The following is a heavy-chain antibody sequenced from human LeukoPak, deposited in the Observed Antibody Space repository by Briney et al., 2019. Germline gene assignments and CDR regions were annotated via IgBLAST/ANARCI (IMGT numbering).Heavy chain of an antibody. CDR3: ARVVRVRGVIIKLWYYYYMDV. CDR1: GYTFTSYG. V-gene: IGHV1-18*01. D-gene: IGHD3-10*01. Sequence: ASVKVSCKASGYTFTSYGISWVRQAPGQGLEWMGWISAYNGNTNYAQKLQGRVTMTRNTSISTAYMELSSLRSEDTAVYYCARVVRVRGVIIKLWYYYYMDVWGKGTTVTISS. CDR2: ISAYNGNT. J-gene: IGHJ6*03.